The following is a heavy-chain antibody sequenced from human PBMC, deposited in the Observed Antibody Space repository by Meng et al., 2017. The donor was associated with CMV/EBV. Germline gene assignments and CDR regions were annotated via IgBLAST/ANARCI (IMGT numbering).Heavy chain of an antibody. V-gene: IGHV4-30-4*08. CDR1: GASISSGDYY. Sequence: QVQRKGSGPGLVNPSHTLSLTCPVAGASISSGDYYWSWIRQPPVKGLGWIGYIYYSGSTYYNPSLKSRVTISVDTSKNQFSLKLSSVTAADTAVYYCAREGDNPFDYWGQGTLVTVSS. CDR2: IYYSGST. CDR3: AREGDNPFDY. J-gene: IGHJ4*02. D-gene: IGHD2-21*02.